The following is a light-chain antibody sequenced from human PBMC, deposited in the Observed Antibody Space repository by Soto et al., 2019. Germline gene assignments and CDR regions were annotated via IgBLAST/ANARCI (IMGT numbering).Light chain of an antibody. CDR2: LGS. J-gene: IGKJ1*01. CDR1: QIPLHSTGYNY. V-gene: IGKV2-28*01. Sequence: VMTQSPLALPFTPGGPASLSCRSIQIPLHSTGYNYLAWYLQKPWQSPELLIYLGSNRASGVPDRWRGSGSGTHFTLKKSRADAGDVSFFHYMQALQTTAFRQGTKVDIK. CDR3: MQALQTTA.